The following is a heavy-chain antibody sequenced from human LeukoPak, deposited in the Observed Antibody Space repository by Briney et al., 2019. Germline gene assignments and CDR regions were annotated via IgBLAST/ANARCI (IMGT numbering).Heavy chain of an antibody. J-gene: IGHJ4*02. CDR3: TRDGGSFCDFDY. CDR1: GFSFRDYA. D-gene: IGHD1-26*01. Sequence: GGSLRLSCVASGFSFRDYAIHWVRQALGKGLEYVSVINRDGRITYYADSVKGRFTMSRDNSKNTVYLQMGSLRSEDMAVYYCTRDGGSFCDFDYWGQGALVTVSS. V-gene: IGHV3-64*02. CDR2: INRDGRIT.